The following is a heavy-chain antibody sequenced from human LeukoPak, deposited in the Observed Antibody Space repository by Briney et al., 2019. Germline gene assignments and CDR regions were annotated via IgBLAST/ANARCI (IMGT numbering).Heavy chain of an antibody. CDR3: TKHAETTALLRFLPNAFDI. CDR2: ISGSGGST. V-gene: IGHV3-23*01. CDR1: GFTFSSYA. D-gene: IGHD3-3*01. Sequence: GGSLRLSCAASGFTFSSYAMSWVRQAPGKGLEWVSAISGSGGSTYYADSVKGRFTISRDNSKNTLYLQMNSLRAEDTAVYYCTKHAETTALLRFLPNAFDIWGQGTMVTVSS. J-gene: IGHJ3*02.